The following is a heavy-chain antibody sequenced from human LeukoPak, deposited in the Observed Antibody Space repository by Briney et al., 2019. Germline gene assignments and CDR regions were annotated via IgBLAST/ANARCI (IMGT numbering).Heavy chain of an antibody. CDR2: TYYRSTWYN. Sequence: QTLSLTCAISGDGVSSNSVTWNWIRPSPSRGLEWLGRTYYRSTWYNDYAVSVRGRITVNPDTSKNQFSLHLNSVTPEDTAVYYCARRLTQYDCFDPWGQGILVTVSS. J-gene: IGHJ5*02. V-gene: IGHV6-1*01. D-gene: IGHD2-2*01. CDR1: GDGVSSNSVT. CDR3: ARRLTQYDCFDP.